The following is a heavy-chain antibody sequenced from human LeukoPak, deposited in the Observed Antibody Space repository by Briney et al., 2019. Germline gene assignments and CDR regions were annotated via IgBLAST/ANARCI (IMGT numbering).Heavy chain of an antibody. V-gene: IGHV1-2*06. CDR2: INPNSGGT. CDR1: GYTFTGYY. J-gene: IGHJ4*02. Sequence: ASVKVSCKASGYTFTGYYMHWVRQAPGQGLEWMGRINPNSGGTNYAQKFQGRVTITADESTSTAYMELSSLRSEDTAVYYCARDLDYWGQGTLVTVSS. CDR3: ARDLDY.